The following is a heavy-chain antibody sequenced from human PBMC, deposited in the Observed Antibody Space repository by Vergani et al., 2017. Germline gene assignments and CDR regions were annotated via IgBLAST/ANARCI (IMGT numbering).Heavy chain of an antibody. CDR2: ISAYNGNT. D-gene: IGHD2-2*01. CDR3: ARDGYCSSASCYLCRRWVEYYYYYYGMDV. CDR1: GYTFTSYG. J-gene: IGHJ6*02. V-gene: IGHV1-18*01. Sequence: QVQLVQSGAEVKKPGASVKVSCKASGYTFTSYGISWVRQAPGQGLEWMGWISAYNGNTNYAQKLQGRVTMTTENSTSTAYMELRSLRSDDTAVYYWARDGYCSSASCYLCRRWVEYYYYYYGMDVWGQGTTVTVSS.